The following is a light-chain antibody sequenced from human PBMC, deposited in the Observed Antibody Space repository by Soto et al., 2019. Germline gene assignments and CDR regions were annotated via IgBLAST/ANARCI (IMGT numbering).Light chain of an antibody. V-gene: IGKV3-20*01. Sequence: EIVLTQSPGTLSLSPVERATLSCRASQSVSSSYLAWYQQKPGQAPRLLIYNAFNRATGIPDRFSGSGSGTDFTLTISRLESEDFAVYYCQPYGSSPGTFGGGTKVDIK. CDR3: QPYGSSPGT. CDR2: NAF. CDR1: QSVSSSY. J-gene: IGKJ4*01.